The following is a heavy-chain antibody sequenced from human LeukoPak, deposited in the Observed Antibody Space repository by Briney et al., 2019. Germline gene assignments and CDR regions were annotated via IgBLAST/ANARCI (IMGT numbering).Heavy chain of an antibody. Sequence: GGSLRLSCAASGFTVSSNYMSWVRQAPGKGLEWVSVIYSGGSTYYADSVKGRFTISRDNSKNTLYLQMNSLRAEDTAVYYCARDGGAYYDILTGYYNYWGQGTLVTVSS. J-gene: IGHJ4*02. CDR2: IYSGGST. D-gene: IGHD3-9*01. V-gene: IGHV3-66*01. CDR3: ARDGGAYYDILTGYYNY. CDR1: GFTVSSNY.